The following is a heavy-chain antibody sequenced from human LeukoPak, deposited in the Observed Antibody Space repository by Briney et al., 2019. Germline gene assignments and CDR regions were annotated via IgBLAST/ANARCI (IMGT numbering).Heavy chain of an antibody. V-gene: IGHV3-30*18. CDR2: ISYDGSNK. D-gene: IGHD6-19*01. CDR1: GFTFSSYG. CDR3: AKDPGQWLVRPDWFDP. Sequence: GGSLRLSCAASGFTFSSYGMHWVRQAPGKGLEWVAVISYDGSNKYYADSVKGRFTISRDNSKNTLYLQMNSLRAEDTAVYYCAKDPGQWLVRPDWFDPWGQGTLVTVSS. J-gene: IGHJ5*02.